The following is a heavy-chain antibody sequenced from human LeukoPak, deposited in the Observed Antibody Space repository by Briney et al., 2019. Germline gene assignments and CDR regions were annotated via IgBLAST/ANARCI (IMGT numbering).Heavy chain of an antibody. CDR1: GYTFTGYY. J-gene: IGHJ6*03. CDR2: MNPNSGNT. V-gene: IGHV1-8*02. D-gene: IGHD5-12*01. Sequence: ASVKVSCKASGYTFTGYYMHWVRQAPGQGLEWMGWMNPNSGNTGYAQKFQGRVTMTRNTSISTAYMELSSLRSEDTAVYYCATVNAPKATIPYYYYYYMDVGGKGTTVTVSS. CDR3: ATVNAPKATIPYYYYYYMDV.